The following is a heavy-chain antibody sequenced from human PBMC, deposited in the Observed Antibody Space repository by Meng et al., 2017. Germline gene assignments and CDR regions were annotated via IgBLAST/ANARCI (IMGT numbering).Heavy chain of an antibody. D-gene: IGHD3-16*01. V-gene: IGHV3-30*01. J-gene: IGHJ4*02. Sequence: GQLVGAGGGLVKPGGSLRLSCAASGFTFSSYAMHWVRQAPGKGLEWVAVISYDGSNKYYADSVKGRFTISRDNSKNTLYLQMNSLRAEDTAVYYCARDRSMGGASDDYWGQGTLVTVSS. CDR3: ARDRSMGGASDDY. CDR2: ISYDGSNK. CDR1: GFTFSSYA.